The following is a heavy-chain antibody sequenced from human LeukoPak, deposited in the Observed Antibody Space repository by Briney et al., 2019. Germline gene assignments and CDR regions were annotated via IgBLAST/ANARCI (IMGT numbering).Heavy chain of an antibody. CDR3: ARTSVTATYFDN. J-gene: IGHJ4*02. CDR2: IYPGDSHS. V-gene: IGHV5-51*01. D-gene: IGHD2-21*02. CDR1: GYSFTSYW. Sequence: PGGSLRLSCKGSGYSFTSYWIGWVRQMPGKGLQWMGIIYPGDSHSTYTPSFQGQVTISADKSISTAYLQWSSLKASDSAMYYCARTSVTATYFDNWGQGTLVTVSS.